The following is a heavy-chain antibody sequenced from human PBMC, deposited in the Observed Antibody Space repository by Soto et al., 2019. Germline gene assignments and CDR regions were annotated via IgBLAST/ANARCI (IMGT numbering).Heavy chain of an antibody. D-gene: IGHD4-17*01. CDR2: IKSKTDGGST. CDR3: ATDPGYGDNVRY. CDR1: GFTFSKAW. V-gene: IGHV3-15*01. Sequence: GGSLRLSCAASGFTFSKAWMSWVRQAPGKGLEWVGRIKSKTDGGSTDYAAPVKGRFTISRDDSENTLYLQMNSLKTEDTAVYYCATDPGYGDNVRYWGQGTLVTVSS. J-gene: IGHJ4*02.